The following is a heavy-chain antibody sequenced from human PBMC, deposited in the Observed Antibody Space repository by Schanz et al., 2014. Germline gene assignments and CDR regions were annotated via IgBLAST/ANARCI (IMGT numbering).Heavy chain of an antibody. D-gene: IGHD3-10*01. Sequence: EVRLVESGGGLVQPGGSLRLSCEASGFGFNSYSMNWVRQVPGKGLEWLSYIATSSSTRHYADSVKGRVTISRDNAKNSVSLQMRRLRVEDTAVYYCASGVHVSSLQKGLQFWGRGTLVIVSS. V-gene: IGHV3-48*01. CDR2: IATSSSTR. J-gene: IGHJ1*01. CDR3: ASGVHVSSLQKGLQF. CDR1: GFGFNSYS.